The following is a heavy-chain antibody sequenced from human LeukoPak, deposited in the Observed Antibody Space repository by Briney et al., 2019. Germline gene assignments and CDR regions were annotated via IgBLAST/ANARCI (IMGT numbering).Heavy chain of an antibody. CDR3: ARDTSSFPFWNYDFFDY. J-gene: IGHJ4*02. V-gene: IGHV3-7*01. CDR1: GFTFSSYW. D-gene: IGHD1-7*01. Sequence: GGSLRLSCAASGFTFSSYWMSWVRQAPGKGLEWVANIKQDGSEKYYVDSVKGRFTISRDNAKNSLYLQMNSLRAEDTAVYYCARDTSSFPFWNYDFFDYWGQGTLVTVSS. CDR2: IKQDGSEK.